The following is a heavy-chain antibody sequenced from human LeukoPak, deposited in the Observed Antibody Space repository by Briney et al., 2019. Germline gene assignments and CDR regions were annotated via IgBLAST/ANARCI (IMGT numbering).Heavy chain of an antibody. CDR1: GFTFSSYA. Sequence: GGSLRLSCAGSGFTFSSYAMSWVRQAPGKGLEWVSAISDTGATTYDADSVKGRFTISRDNSRSTLHLQMNSLRAEDTALYYCAKDTSIGRYCTNGVCSPFDYWGQGTLVTVSS. CDR2: ISDTGATT. V-gene: IGHV3-23*01. J-gene: IGHJ4*02. D-gene: IGHD2-8*01. CDR3: AKDTSIGRYCTNGVCSPFDY.